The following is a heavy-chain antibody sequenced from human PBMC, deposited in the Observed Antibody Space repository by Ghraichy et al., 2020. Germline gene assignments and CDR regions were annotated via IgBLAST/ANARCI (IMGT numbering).Heavy chain of an antibody. CDR1: GFTFTSFS. V-gene: IGHV3-21*01. Sequence: GGSLRLSCAASGFTFTSFSMIWVCQAPGKRPEWVSSASDSNYLYYADSVKGRFTVSRDNARNSLFLQMDSLRVEDTAVYFCVRGFGGWGNSWGQGTLVTVSS. D-gene: IGHD6-19*01. J-gene: IGHJ4*02. CDR2: ASDSNYL. CDR3: VRGFGGWGNS.